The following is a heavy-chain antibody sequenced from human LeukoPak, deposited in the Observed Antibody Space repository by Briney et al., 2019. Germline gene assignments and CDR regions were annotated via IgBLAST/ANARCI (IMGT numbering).Heavy chain of an antibody. CDR2: INAANGNT. CDR1: GYTFTTYA. D-gene: IGHD1-26*01. CDR3: ARGRSGSYYSDYYMDV. V-gene: IGHV1-3*03. Sequence: GASAKVPCKASGYTFTTYAMHWVRQAPGQRLEWMGWINAANGNTKYSQEFQGRVTITRDTSASTAYMELSSLRSEDMAVYYCARGRSGSYYSDYYMDVWGKGTTVTISS. J-gene: IGHJ6*03.